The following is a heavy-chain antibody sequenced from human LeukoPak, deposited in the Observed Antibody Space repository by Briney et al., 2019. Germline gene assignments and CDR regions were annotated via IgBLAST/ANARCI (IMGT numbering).Heavy chain of an antibody. V-gene: IGHV4-59*11. CDR1: NDSISPLY. Sequence: SETLSLTCTVSNDSISPLYWGWIRQPPGKGLVFIGYIFYSGTTNFNPSLKSRVTLSVDTSKNQFSLRLNSVTAADTAVYYCARGGSAAKYYFDSWGQGTLVIVSS. D-gene: IGHD6-13*01. CDR3: ARGGSAAKYYFDS. CDR2: IFYSGTT. J-gene: IGHJ4*02.